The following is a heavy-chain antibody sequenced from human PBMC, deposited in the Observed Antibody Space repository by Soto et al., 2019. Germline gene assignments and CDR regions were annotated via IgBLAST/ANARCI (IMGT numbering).Heavy chain of an antibody. CDR3: AAATLPGARFYGMDV. D-gene: IGHD2-2*01. CDR2: LSQNGGT. CDR1: GYSXTSVHF. Sequence: SXTXSLTFVVSGYSXTSVHFRVWIRHPPGKGLQWIGILSQNGGTYRKPSLRSRVTLSVDTSKNQLSLKLTSVPAADAAVYYCAAATLPGARFYGMDVWGQGRTVTVS. V-gene: IGHV4-38-2*01. J-gene: IGHJ6*02.